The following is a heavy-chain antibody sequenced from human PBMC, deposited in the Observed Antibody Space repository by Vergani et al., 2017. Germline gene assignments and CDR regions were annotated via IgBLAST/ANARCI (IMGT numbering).Heavy chain of an antibody. CDR2: ISWNSNSI. Sequence: EVQLEESGGGLVLPGRSLRLSCVASGFTSAGYAMHWVRQAPGKGLECVSGISWNSNSIGYADSVKGRFTISRDNAKNSLYLQMNSLRAEDTALYYCAKDLGTSSGGGWFDPWGQGTLVTVSS. V-gene: IGHV3-9*02. J-gene: IGHJ5*02. D-gene: IGHD6-6*01. CDR3: AKDLGTSSGGGWFDP. CDR1: GFTSAGYA.